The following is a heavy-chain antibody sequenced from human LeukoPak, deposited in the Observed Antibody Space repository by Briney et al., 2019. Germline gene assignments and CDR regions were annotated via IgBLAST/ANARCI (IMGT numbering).Heavy chain of an antibody. J-gene: IGHJ4*02. CDR3: ARVGAAAGPYYFDY. V-gene: IGHV1-3*01. Sequence: ASVNVSCKASGYTFTSYAMHWVRQAPGQRPEWMGWINAGNGNTKYSQKFQGRVTITRDTSASTAYMELSSLRSEDTAVYYCARVGAAAGPYYFDYWGQGTLVTVSS. D-gene: IGHD6-13*01. CDR2: INAGNGNT. CDR1: GYTFTSYA.